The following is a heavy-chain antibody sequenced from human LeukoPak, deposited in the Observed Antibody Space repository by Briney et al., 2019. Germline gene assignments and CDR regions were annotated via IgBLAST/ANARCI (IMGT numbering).Heavy chain of an antibody. CDR2: IYHSGST. CDR1: GYSISSGYY. Sequence: SETLSLTCTVSGYSISSGYYWGWIRQPPGKGLEWIGSIYHSGSTYCNPSLKSRVTISVDTSKNQFSLKLSSVTAADTAAYYCARARWDDHSNLEYRNWFDPWGQGTLVTVSS. D-gene: IGHD4-11*01. J-gene: IGHJ5*02. V-gene: IGHV4-38-2*02. CDR3: ARARWDDHSNLEYRNWFDP.